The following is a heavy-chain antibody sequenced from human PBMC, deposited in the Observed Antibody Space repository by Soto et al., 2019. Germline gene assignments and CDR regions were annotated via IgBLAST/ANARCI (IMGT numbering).Heavy chain of an antibody. D-gene: IGHD1-26*01. J-gene: IGHJ6*02. V-gene: IGHV2-5*02. CDR3: AHRGSWALGMDV. CDR1: GFSLSTSGVG. CDR2: IYWDDVK. Sequence: QITLKESGPTLVKPTQTLTLTCTFSGFSLSTSGVGVGWIRQPPGKALEWLALIYWDDVKRYSPSLKSRLTITKDTSKNPVVLTMTNMDPVDTATYYCAHRGSWALGMDVWGQGTTVTVSS.